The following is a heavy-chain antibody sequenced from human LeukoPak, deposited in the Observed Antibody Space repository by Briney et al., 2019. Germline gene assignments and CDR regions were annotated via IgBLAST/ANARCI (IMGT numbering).Heavy chain of an antibody. Sequence: GGSLRLSCAASGFTFSSYEMNWVRQAPGKGLEWVSSITTSSSYIYYAESVKGRFTISRDNAKNSLYLQMNSMRAEDTAVYYCARDRGNQRGYYYYYMDVWGKGTTVTVSS. CDR3: ARDRGNQRGYYYYYMDV. CDR1: GFTFSSYE. CDR2: ITTSSSYI. J-gene: IGHJ6*03. D-gene: IGHD1-14*01. V-gene: IGHV3-21*01.